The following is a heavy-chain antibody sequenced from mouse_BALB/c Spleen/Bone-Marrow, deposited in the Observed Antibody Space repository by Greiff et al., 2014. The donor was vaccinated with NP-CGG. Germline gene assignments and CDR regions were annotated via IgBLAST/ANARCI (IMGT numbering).Heavy chain of an antibody. Sequence: QVQLKESEAELVRPGASVKLSCKASGYTFTTHWVNWIKQRPGQGLEWIGRIDPSDNETHYNQKFKDKAMLTVDKSSNTAYMQLSSLTSEGSAVYYCARGGSSPAWFAYWGQGTLVTVSA. J-gene: IGHJ3*01. D-gene: IGHD1-1*01. CDR1: GYTFTTHW. CDR2: IDPSDNET. V-gene: IGHV1-61*01. CDR3: ARGGSSPAWFAY.